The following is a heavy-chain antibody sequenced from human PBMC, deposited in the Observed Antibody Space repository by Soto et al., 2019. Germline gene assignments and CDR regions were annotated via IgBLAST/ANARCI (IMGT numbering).Heavy chain of an antibody. V-gene: IGHV4-31*03. Sequence: SETLSLTCTVSGGSISSGGYYWSWIRQHPGKGLEWIGYIYYSGSTYYNPSLKSRVTISVDTSKNQFSLKLSSVTAADTAVYYCARVPLLVNSFRFDPSGQGTLVTVSS. CDR2: IYYSGST. D-gene: IGHD2-21*01. CDR3: ARVPLLVNSFRFDP. J-gene: IGHJ5*02. CDR1: GGSISSGGYY.